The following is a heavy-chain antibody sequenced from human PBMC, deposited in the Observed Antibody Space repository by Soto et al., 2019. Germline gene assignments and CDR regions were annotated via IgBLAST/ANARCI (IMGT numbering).Heavy chain of an antibody. D-gene: IGHD3-10*01. CDR3: ARGLLWFGSSEKGFDY. J-gene: IGHJ4*02. Sequence: GGALRLSCAASGFTFSSYSMNWVRQAPGKGLEWVSSISSSSSYIYYADSVKGRFTISRDNAKNSLYLQMNSLRAEDTAVYYCARGLLWFGSSEKGFDYWGQGTLVTVSS. CDR1: GFTFSSYS. V-gene: IGHV3-21*01. CDR2: ISSSSSYI.